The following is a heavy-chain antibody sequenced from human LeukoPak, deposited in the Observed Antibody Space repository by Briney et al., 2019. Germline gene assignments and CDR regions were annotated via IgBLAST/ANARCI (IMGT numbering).Heavy chain of an antibody. D-gene: IGHD5-24*01. CDR1: GGSVNSGGYY. V-gene: IGHV4-31*03. CDR2: IYYSGSS. Sequence: SETLSLTCTISGGSVNSGGYYWSWIRQHPGKGLEWIGYIYYSGSSYYNPSLRSRVTISVDTSKNHFSLKLSSVTAADTAVYYCARNRDGYNSFDYWGQGTLVTVSS. J-gene: IGHJ4*02. CDR3: ARNRDGYNSFDY.